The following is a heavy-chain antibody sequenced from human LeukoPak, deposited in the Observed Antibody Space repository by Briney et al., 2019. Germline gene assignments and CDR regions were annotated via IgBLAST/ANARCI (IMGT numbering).Heavy chain of an antibody. CDR1: GGSISSHY. CDR3: ARRPALVAFDI. V-gene: IGHV4-59*11. CDR2: IYYSGST. Sequence: SETLSLTCTVSGGSISSHYWSWIRQLPGKGLEWIAYIYYSGSTNYNPSLKSRVTISVDTSKTQFSLKLSSVTAADTAVYYCARRPALVAFDIWGQGTMVTVSS. D-gene: IGHD2-2*01. J-gene: IGHJ3*02.